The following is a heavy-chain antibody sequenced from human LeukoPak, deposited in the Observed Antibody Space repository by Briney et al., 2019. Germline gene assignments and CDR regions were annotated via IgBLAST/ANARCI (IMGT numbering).Heavy chain of an antibody. CDR3: ARLLWFGELLYFDY. CDR1: GFTFSSYA. D-gene: IGHD3-10*01. CDR2: ISGSGGST. Sequence: GGSLRLSCAASGFTFSSYAMSWVRQAPGKGLEWVSAISGSGGSTYYADSVKGRFTISRDNSKNTLYLQMNSLRAEDTAVYYCARLLWFGELLYFDYWGQGTLVTVSS. J-gene: IGHJ4*02. V-gene: IGHV3-23*01.